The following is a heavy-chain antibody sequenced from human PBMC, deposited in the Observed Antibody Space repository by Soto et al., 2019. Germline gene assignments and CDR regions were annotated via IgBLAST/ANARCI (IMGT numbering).Heavy chain of an antibody. CDR3: TWTVTTRWLSYYYYYGKDV. J-gene: IGHJ6*02. CDR1: GGTFSSYA. CDR2: IIPIFGTA. D-gene: IGHD4-17*01. Sequence: QVQLVQSGAEVKKPGSSVKVSCKASGGTFSSYAISWVRQAPGQGLEWMGGIIPIFGTANYAQKFQGRVTITADESTSTAYVELSSLSSEDTGVYYCTWTVTTRWLSYYYYYGKDVWGQGTTVTVSS. V-gene: IGHV1-69*01.